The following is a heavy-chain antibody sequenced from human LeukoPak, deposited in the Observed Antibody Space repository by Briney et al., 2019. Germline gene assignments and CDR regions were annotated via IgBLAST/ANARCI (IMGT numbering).Heavy chain of an antibody. Sequence: GGSLRLSCAASGSTFRSYSMNWVRQAPGKGLEWVSSISSSSSYIYYADSVKGRFTISRDNAKNSLYLQMNSLRAEDTAVYYCARDRGSYYSPHDYWGQGTLVTVSS. J-gene: IGHJ4*02. V-gene: IGHV3-21*01. CDR3: ARDRGSYYSPHDY. CDR2: ISSSSSYI. CDR1: GSTFRSYS. D-gene: IGHD1-26*01.